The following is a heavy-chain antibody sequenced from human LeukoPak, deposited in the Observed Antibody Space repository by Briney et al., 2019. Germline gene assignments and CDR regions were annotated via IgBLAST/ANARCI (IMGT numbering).Heavy chain of an antibody. V-gene: IGHV1-69*05. CDR3: ARASLRIAVAGTHYYYYMDV. CDR1: GGTFSSYA. J-gene: IGHJ6*03. Sequence: GASVKVSRKASGGTFSSYAISWVRQAPGQGLEWMGGIIPIFGTANYAQKFQGRATITTDESTSTAYMELSSLRSEDTAVYYCARASLRIAVAGTHYYYYMDVWGKGTTVTVSS. D-gene: IGHD6-19*01. CDR2: IIPIFGTA.